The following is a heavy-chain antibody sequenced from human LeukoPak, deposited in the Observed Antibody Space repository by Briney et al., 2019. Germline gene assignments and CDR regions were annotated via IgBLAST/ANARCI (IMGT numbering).Heavy chain of an antibody. V-gene: IGHV3-23*01. CDR3: ARHIAAAAHHAFDI. CDR2: ISGSGGST. D-gene: IGHD6-13*01. CDR1: GFTFSSYA. J-gene: IGHJ3*02. Sequence: GGSLRLSCAASGFTFSSYAMSWVRQAPGKGLEWVSAISGSGGSTYYADSVKGRFTISRDNSKNTLYLQMNSLRAEDTALYHCARHIAAAAHHAFDIWGQGTMVTVSS.